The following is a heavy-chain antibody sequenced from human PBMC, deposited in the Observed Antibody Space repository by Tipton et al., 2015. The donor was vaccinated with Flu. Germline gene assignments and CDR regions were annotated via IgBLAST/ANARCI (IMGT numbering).Heavy chain of an antibody. V-gene: IGHV4-38-2*01. D-gene: IGHD6-19*01. CDR3: ASQYSSGWFDYFGY. CDR2: IRQSGQT. Sequence: TLSLTCAISGASISSGYYWGWIRQPPGKGLEWIGNIRQSGQTYYDPSLKSRVTILLDTSKNQFSLRLSSVTAADTAMYYCASQYSSGWFDYFGYWGQGTLVTVSS. J-gene: IGHJ4*02. CDR1: GASISSGYY.